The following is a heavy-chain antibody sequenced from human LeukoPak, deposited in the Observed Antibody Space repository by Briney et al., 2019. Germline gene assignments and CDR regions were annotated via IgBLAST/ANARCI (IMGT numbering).Heavy chain of an antibody. J-gene: IGHJ6*02. CDR3: ARGGGLDV. Sequence: PGGSLRLSCAASRFTFSNFGMHWARQAPGKGLEWVASINHNGNVNYYVDSVKGRFTISRDNAKNSLYLQMSNLRAEDTAVYFCARGGGLDVWGQGATVTVSS. CDR1: RFTFSNFG. CDR2: INHNGNVN. D-gene: IGHD3-16*01. V-gene: IGHV3-7*03.